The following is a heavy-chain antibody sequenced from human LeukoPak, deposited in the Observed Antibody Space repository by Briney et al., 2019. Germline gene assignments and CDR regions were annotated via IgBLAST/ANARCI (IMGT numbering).Heavy chain of an antibody. CDR1: GITFSSYS. CDR3: ARVQYSSRDFDY. J-gene: IGHJ4*02. Sequence: GSLRLSCAASGITFSSYSMNWVRQAPGKGLEWIGEINHSGSTNYNPSLKSRVTISVDTSKNQFSLKLSSVAAADTAVYYCARVQYSSRDFDYWGQGTLVTVSS. D-gene: IGHD6-13*01. V-gene: IGHV4-34*01. CDR2: INHSGST.